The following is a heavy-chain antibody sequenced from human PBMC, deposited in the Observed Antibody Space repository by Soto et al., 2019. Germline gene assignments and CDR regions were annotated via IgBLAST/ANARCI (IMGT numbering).Heavy chain of an antibody. CDR2: ITISSSDR. V-gene: IGHV3-21*06. D-gene: IGHD3-16*01. CDR3: VRGMIPLF. J-gene: IGHJ4*01. Sequence: EVQLVESGGGLVKPGGSLRLSCAASGFTLRTYTMNWVRQAPGKGLEWVSSITISSSDRYYADSVRGRFTISRDNAKNALYLQLNSLRADDTTVYFCVRGMIPLFRGQGTLVTVAS. CDR1: GFTLRTYT.